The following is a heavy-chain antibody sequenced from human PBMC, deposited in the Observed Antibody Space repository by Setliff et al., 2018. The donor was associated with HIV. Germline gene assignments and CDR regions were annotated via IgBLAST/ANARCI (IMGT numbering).Heavy chain of an antibody. J-gene: IGHJ4*02. V-gene: IGHV1-69*13. CDR3: AREPTGYGDYVYFDY. D-gene: IGHD4-17*01. CDR2: IIPIFNTG. CDR1: GGTFINSA. Sequence: ASVKVSCKASGGTFINSAFTWVRQAPGQGLEWMGSIIPIFNTGNYAQKFQNRVTITADESTSTVYMELSSLRSDDSAVYYCAREPTGYGDYVYFDYWGQGTLVTVSS.